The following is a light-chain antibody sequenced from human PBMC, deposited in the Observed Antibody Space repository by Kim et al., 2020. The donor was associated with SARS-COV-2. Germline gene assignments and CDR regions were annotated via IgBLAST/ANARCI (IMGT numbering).Light chain of an antibody. J-gene: IGKJ4*01. V-gene: IGKV3-15*01. Sequence: EVVMTQSPATLSVSPGKRATLSCRASQSVSINLAWYQQKPGQAPRLLIYGASTRATGIPARFSGYGSGTEFTLTISSLQSEDVALYYCQQYHSWPPLTFGGGTKVDIK. CDR3: QQYHSWPPLT. CDR1: QSVSIN. CDR2: GAS.